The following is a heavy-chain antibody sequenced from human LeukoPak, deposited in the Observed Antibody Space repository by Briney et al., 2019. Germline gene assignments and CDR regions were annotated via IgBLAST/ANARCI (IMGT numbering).Heavy chain of an antibody. D-gene: IGHD6-19*01. V-gene: IGHV4-61*01. CDR3: ARASAWYFVY. CDR2: IYYSGST. Sequence: PSETLSLTCTVSGGSVSSGSYYWNWIRQPPGKGLEWIGYIYYSGSTNYNPSLKSRVTISVDTSKNQFSLKLSSVTAADTAVYYCARASAWYFVYWGPGTRVTVSS. J-gene: IGHJ4*02. CDR1: GGSVSSGSYY.